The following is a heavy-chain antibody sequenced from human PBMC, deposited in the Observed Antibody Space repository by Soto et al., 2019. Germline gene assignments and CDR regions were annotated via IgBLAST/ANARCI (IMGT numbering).Heavy chain of an antibody. D-gene: IGHD6-13*01. J-gene: IGHJ4*02. CDR3: ARSTAIAAADY. Sequence: SVKVSFKASGYTFTSYAMHWVRQAPGQRLEWMGWINAGNGNTKYSQKFQGRVTITRDTSASTAYMELSSLRSEDTAVYYCARSTAIAAADYWGQGTLVTVSS. CDR2: INAGNGNT. V-gene: IGHV1-3*01. CDR1: GYTFTSYA.